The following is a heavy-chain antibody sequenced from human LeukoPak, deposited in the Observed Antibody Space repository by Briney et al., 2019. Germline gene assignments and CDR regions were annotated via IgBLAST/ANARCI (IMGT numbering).Heavy chain of an antibody. Sequence: GGSLRLSCAASGFTFSSYAMSWVRQAPGKGLEWVSAISGSGGSTYNADSVKGRFTISRDNSKNTLYLQVNSLRAEDTAVYYCAKDPKNQLLWFGELDYWGQGTLVTVSS. V-gene: IGHV3-23*01. D-gene: IGHD3-10*01. J-gene: IGHJ4*02. CDR1: GFTFSSYA. CDR2: ISGSGGST. CDR3: AKDPKNQLLWFGELDY.